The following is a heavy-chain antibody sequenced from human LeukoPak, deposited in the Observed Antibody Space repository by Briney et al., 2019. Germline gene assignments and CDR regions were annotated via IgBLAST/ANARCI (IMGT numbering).Heavy chain of an antibody. D-gene: IGHD1-1*01. CDR2: IRSKAYGGTT. CDR3: TRDGSHLGYGMDV. V-gene: IGHV3-49*04. CDR1: GFTFGEYA. J-gene: IGHJ6*02. Sequence: GGSLTLSCTASGFTFGEYARSWVRQAPGKGLEWVGFIRSKAYGGTTKSPACVKGRFTISRDDSKSIDYLQMDSLKTEDTAVYYCTRDGSHLGYGMDVWGQGTTVTVSS.